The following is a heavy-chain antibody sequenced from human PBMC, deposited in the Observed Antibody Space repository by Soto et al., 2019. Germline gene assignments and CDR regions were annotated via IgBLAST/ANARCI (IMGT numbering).Heavy chain of an antibody. CDR3: ARNRYCSSTSCARELGYSGYDSWFDP. J-gene: IGHJ5*02. V-gene: IGHV1-8*01. CDR2: MNPNSGNT. D-gene: IGHD2-2*01. Sequence: QVQLVQSGAEVKKPGASVKVSCKASGYTFTSYDINWVRQATGQGLEWMGWMNPNSGNTGYAQKFQGRVTMTRNTSISTAYRELSSMRSEDTAVYYCARNRYCSSTSCARELGYSGYDSWFDPWGQGTLVTVSS. CDR1: GYTFTSYD.